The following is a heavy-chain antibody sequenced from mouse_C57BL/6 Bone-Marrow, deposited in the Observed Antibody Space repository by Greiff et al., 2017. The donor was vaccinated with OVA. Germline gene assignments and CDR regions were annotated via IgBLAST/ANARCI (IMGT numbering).Heavy chain of an antibody. V-gene: IGHV1-4*01. CDR1: GYTFTSYT. Sequence: QVQLKESGAELARPGASVKMSCKASGYTFTSYTMHWVKQRPGQGLGWIGYINPSSGYTKYNQKFKDKATLTADKSSSTAYMQLGSLTSEDSAIYYWASPYYFDYWGQGTTLTVSA. CDR2: INPSSGYT. J-gene: IGHJ2*01. CDR3: ASPYYFDY.